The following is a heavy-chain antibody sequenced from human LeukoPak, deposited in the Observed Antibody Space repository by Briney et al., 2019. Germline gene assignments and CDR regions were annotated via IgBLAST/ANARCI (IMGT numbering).Heavy chain of an antibody. CDR1: GFTFSSYA. J-gene: IGHJ4*02. CDR3: ASQLRFLEHFDY. V-gene: IGHV3-23*01. Sequence: GGSLRLSCAASGFTFSSYAMSWVRQAPGKGLEWVSAISGSGGSTYYADSVKGRFTISRDNSKNTLYLQMNSLRAEDTAVYYCASQLRFLEHFDYWGQGTLVTVSS. D-gene: IGHD3-3*01. CDR2: ISGSGGST.